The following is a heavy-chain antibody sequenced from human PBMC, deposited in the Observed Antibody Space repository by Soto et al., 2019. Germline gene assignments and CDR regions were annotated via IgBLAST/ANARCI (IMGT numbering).Heavy chain of an antibody. Sequence: QVQLVQSGAEVKKPGASVKVSCKASGYTFTNFGISWVRQAPGQGLEWMGWISAYNGNTKYAQNCLGRVPMTTDTTASTACMELRSLRSDDTAVYSWARGGTPIDYWGQGTLVTVSS. CDR2: ISAYNGNT. V-gene: IGHV1-18*01. D-gene: IGHD3-16*01. J-gene: IGHJ4*02. CDR3: ARGGTPIDY. CDR1: GYTFTNFG.